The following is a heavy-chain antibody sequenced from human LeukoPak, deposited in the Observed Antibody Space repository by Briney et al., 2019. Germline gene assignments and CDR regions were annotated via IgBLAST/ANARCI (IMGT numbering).Heavy chain of an antibody. CDR2: FDPEDGKT. J-gene: IGHJ4*02. CDR3: AIVRYISRWRYLDY. V-gene: IGHV1-24*01. CDR1: GYTLTELS. Sequence: ASVKVSCKVTGYTLTELSILWVRQVPGKGLEWMGGFDPEDGKTIYAQKFQGRVTMTEDTSTDTAYMDLSSLRSEDTAVYYCAIVRYISRWRYLDYWGQGTLVTVSS. D-gene: IGHD6-13*01.